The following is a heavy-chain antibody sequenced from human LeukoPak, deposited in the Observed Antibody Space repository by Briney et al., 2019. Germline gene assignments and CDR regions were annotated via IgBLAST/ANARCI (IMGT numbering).Heavy chain of an antibody. CDR3: ARLYRTYYYMDV. J-gene: IGHJ6*03. D-gene: IGHD1-14*01. Sequence: PSETLSLTCTVSGDSFSGDSLTTYYWSWLRQPPGKGLEWIGYIYHSGSTNYNPSLKSHGTISIDTSKNQFSLTLNSVTAADTATYYCARLYRTYYYMDVWGKGTTVTVSS. V-gene: IGHV4-61*01. CDR2: IYHSGST. CDR1: GDSFSGDSLTTYY.